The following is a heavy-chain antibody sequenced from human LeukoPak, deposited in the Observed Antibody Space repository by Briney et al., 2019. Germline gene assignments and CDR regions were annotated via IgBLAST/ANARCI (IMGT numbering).Heavy chain of an antibody. CDR2: IYTSGST. J-gene: IGHJ6*03. V-gene: IGHV4-61*02. CDR1: GGSISSGSYY. Sequence: PSETLSLTCSVSGGSISSGSYYWSWIRQPAGKGLEWIGRIYTSGSTNYNPSLKSRVTISVDTSKNQFSLKLSSVTAADTAVYYCARGGGYCSSTSCSFIYMDVWGKGTTVTVSS. D-gene: IGHD2-2*01. CDR3: ARGGGYCSSTSCSFIYMDV.